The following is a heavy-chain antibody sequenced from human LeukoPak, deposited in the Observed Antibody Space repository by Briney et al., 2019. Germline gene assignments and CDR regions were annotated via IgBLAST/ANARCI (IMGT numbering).Heavy chain of an antibody. D-gene: IGHD3-10*01. CDR1: GYTFTSYG. V-gene: IGHV1-2*02. CDR2: INPNSGGT. J-gene: IGHJ4*02. Sequence: EASVKVSCKASGYTFTSYGISWVRQAPGQGLEWMGWINPNSGGTNYAQKFQGRVTMTRDTSISTAYMELSRLRSDDTAVYYCARDEVNYYSYWGQGTLVTVSS. CDR3: ARDEVNYYSY.